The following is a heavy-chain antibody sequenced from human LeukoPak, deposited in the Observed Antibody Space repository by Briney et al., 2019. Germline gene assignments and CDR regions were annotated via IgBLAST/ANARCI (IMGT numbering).Heavy chain of an antibody. V-gene: IGHV3-21*01. CDR3: ARPIRMDSSGYYYAPAFDY. Sequence: NPGGSLRLSCAASGFAFSDYSMNWVRQAPGKGLEWVSSISSTSSYIYYADSVKGRFTISRDNAKNSLYLQMNSLRAEDTAVYYCARPIRMDSSGYYYAPAFDYWGQGTLVTVSS. J-gene: IGHJ4*02. CDR2: ISSTSSYI. D-gene: IGHD3-22*01. CDR1: GFAFSDYS.